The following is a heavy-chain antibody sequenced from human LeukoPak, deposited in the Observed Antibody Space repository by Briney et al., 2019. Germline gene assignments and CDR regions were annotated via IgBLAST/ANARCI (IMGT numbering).Heavy chain of an antibody. J-gene: IGHJ4*02. CDR3: ARQPQVVPAAYYFDS. Sequence: PSETLSLTCTVSGGSISSNYWSWIRQPAGKGLEWIGRIYSSGSTNYNPSLKSRVTMSVDTSKNQFSLKLSSVTAADTAVYYCARQPQVVPAAYYFDSWGQGTLVTVSS. CDR2: IYSSGST. CDR1: GGSISSNY. D-gene: IGHD2-2*01. V-gene: IGHV4-4*07.